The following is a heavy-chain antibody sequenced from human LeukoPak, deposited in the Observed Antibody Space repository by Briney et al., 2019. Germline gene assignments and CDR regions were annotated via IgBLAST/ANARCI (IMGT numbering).Heavy chain of an antibody. CDR1: GFTFSSYS. D-gene: IGHD3-10*01. CDR3: ASMVRGVMNFDY. Sequence: GGSLRLSCAASGFTFSSYSMNWVRQAPGKGLEWVSSISSSSSYIYYADSVKGRFTLSRDNAKNSLYLQMNSLRAEDTAVYYCASMVRGVMNFDYWGQGTLVTVSS. CDR2: ISSSSSYI. J-gene: IGHJ4*02. V-gene: IGHV3-21*01.